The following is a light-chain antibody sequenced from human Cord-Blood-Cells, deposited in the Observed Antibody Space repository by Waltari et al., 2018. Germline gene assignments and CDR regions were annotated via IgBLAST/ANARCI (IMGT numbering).Light chain of an antibody. V-gene: IGLV2-14*01. Sequence: QSALTQPASVPGSPGQLFTLSCTGPSSDVVGYNYVSWYQQNQGKAPKLMIYDVSKRTSGVSNRFSGSKSGNTASLTISGLQAEDEADYYCSSYTSSSTWVFGGGTKLTVL. J-gene: IGLJ3*02. CDR2: DVS. CDR3: SSYTSSSTWV. CDR1: SSDVVGYNY.